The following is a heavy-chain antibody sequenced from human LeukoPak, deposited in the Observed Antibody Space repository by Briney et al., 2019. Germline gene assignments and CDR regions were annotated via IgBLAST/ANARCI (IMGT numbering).Heavy chain of an antibody. CDR1: GFTCSSSA. CDR3: AQDQRWESPHYLDS. J-gene: IGHJ4*02. Sequence: GGPLRLSCAASGFTCSSSAMSWVRQVPGKGLEWVSGISASGGSTYYADSVRGRFTISRDNSKNTLYVQMNSLRDEDTAVYYCAQDQRWESPHYLDSWGQGTLVTASS. V-gene: IGHV3-23*01. D-gene: IGHD1-26*01. CDR2: ISASGGST.